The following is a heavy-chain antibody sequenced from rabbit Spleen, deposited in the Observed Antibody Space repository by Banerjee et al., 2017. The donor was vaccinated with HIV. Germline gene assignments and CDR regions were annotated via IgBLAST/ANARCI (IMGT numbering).Heavy chain of an antibody. V-gene: IGHV1S45*01. CDR3: ARDSGTSFSSYGMDL. J-gene: IGHJ6*01. D-gene: IGHD8-1*01. Sequence: QEQLVESGGDLVKPEGTLTLTCTASGFTISSSYWICWVRQAPGKGLEWIACIYVSGSGSTYYASWAKGRFTISKTSSTTVTLQMTSLTAADTATYFCARDSGTSFSSYGMDLWGQGTLVTVS. CDR1: GFTISSSYW. CDR2: IYVSGSGST.